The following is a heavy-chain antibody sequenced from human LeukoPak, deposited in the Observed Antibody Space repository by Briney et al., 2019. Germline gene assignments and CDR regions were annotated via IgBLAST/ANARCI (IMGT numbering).Heavy chain of an antibody. D-gene: IGHD1-26*01. CDR1: GGSISTYY. CDR3: ARNIVGPRQVDY. J-gene: IGHJ4*02. V-gene: IGHV4-59*01. CDR2: IYHSGST. Sequence: TSETLSLTCTVSGGSISTYYWNWIRQPPGKGLEWIGYIYHSGSTNYNPSLQSRVTISVDTSKNQFSLNLNSVTAADTAVYYCARNIVGPRQVDYWGQGTLVTVSS.